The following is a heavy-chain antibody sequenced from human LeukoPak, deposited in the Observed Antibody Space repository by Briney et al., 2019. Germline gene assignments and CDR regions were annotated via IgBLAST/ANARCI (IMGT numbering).Heavy chain of an antibody. CDR1: GFTFSSYW. CDR2: INSDGSST. J-gene: IGHJ4*02. CDR3: ARSVNYSPADY. V-gene: IGHV3-74*01. Sequence: GGSLRLSCAASGFTFSSYWMHWVRQGPRKGLVWVSRINSDGSSTNYADTVKGRFTISRDNANNTLYLQMNSLRAEDTAVYYCARSVNYSPADYWGQGTLVTVSS. D-gene: IGHD1-26*01.